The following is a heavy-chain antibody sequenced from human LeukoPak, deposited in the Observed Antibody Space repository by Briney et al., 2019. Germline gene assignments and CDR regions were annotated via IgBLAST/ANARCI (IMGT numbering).Heavy chain of an antibody. CDR1: GFTFSSYG. CDR2: IRYDGSNK. Sequence: PGGSLRLSCAASGFTFSSYGMHWVRQAPGKGLEWVAVIRYDGSNKYYADSVKGRFTISRDNSKNTLYLQMNSLRAEDTAVYYCARNQDYGVYNSVGAFDIWGQGTMVTVSS. CDR3: ARNQDYGVYNSVGAFDI. V-gene: IGHV3-33*01. D-gene: IGHD4-17*01. J-gene: IGHJ3*02.